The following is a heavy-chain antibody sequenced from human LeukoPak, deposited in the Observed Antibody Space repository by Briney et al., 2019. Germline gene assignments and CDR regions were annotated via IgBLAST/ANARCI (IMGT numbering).Heavy chain of an antibody. CDR2: ISVNGIDT. V-gene: IGHV3-23*01. CDR1: GFTLSSCA. J-gene: IGHJ5*02. Sequence: GGSLRLSCVASGFTLSSCAMSWVRQAPGKGLEWVSAISVNGIDTEYADSVKGRFTISRDTSKNTLYLQMNSLRAEDTAVYYCAKCSRTCYFNWFDPWGQGTLVTVSS. D-gene: IGHD2-15*01. CDR3: AKCSRTCYFNWFDP.